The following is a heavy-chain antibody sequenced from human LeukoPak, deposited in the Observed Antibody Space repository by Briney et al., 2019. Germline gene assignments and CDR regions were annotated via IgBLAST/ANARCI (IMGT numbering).Heavy chain of an antibody. CDR3: ARDHGDYYYYYGMDV. CDR2: INAGNGNT. V-gene: IGHV1-3*01. J-gene: IGHJ6*02. CDR1: GGTFISYA. D-gene: IGHD4-17*01. Sequence: ASVKVSCKASGGTFISYAISWVRQAPGQRLGWMGWINAGNGNTKYSQKFQGRVTITRDTSASTAYMELSSLRSEDTAVYYCARDHGDYYYYYGMDVWGQGTTVTVSS.